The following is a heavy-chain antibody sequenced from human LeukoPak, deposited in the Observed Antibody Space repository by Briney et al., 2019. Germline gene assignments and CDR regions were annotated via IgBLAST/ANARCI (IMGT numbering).Heavy chain of an antibody. CDR2: ISGSGDST. CDR3: AKTRPLDSSSWSHGDY. J-gene: IGHJ4*02. Sequence: PGGSLRLSCAASGFTFSSYAMSWVRQAPGKVLEWVSAISGSGDSTYYGDSVKGRFTISRDNSKNTLYLQMNSLRAEDTAVYYCAKTRPLDSSSWSHGDYWGQGTLVTVSS. CDR1: GFTFSSYA. V-gene: IGHV3-23*01. D-gene: IGHD6-13*01.